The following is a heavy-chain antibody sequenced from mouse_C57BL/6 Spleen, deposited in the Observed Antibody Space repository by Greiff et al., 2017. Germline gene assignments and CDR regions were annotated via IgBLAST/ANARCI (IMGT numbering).Heavy chain of an antibody. CDR2: ISSGSSTI. J-gene: IGHJ3*01. D-gene: IGHD1-1*01. CDR1: GFTFSDYG. Sequence: EVKLVESGGGLVKPGGSLKLSCAASGFTFSDYGMHWVRQAPEKGLEWVAYISSGSSTIYYADTVKGRFTISRDNAKNTLFLQMTGLRSEDTAMYYCARGFLYYGSSFFAYWGQGTLVTVSA. CDR3: ARGFLYYGSSFFAY. V-gene: IGHV5-17*01.